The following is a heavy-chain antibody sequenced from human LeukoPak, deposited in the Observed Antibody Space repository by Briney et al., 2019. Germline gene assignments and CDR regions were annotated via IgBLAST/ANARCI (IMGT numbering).Heavy chain of an antibody. CDR3: ARAFYYDSKGNWFDP. CDR1: GGSISSGSYY. CDR2: IYTSGST. J-gene: IGHJ5*02. D-gene: IGHD3-22*01. Sequence: SQTLSLTCTVSGGSISSGSYYWSWIRQPAGKGLEWIGRIYTSGSTSYNPSLKSRVTISVDTSKNQFSLKLSSVTAADTAVYYCARAFYYDSKGNWFDPWGQGTLVTVSS. V-gene: IGHV4-61*02.